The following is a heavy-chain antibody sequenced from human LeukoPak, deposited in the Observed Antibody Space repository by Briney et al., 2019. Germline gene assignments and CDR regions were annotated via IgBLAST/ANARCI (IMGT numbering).Heavy chain of an antibody. CDR1: GLSFSSYT. Sequence: GGSLRLSCAASGLSFSSYTMNWVRQAPGKGLEWVSYISSSSSYTNYADSVKGRFTISRDNAKNSLYLQMNSLRAEDTAVYYCARSPRGIAVAGTGDYWGQGTLVTVSS. CDR3: ARSPRGIAVAGTGDY. J-gene: IGHJ4*02. D-gene: IGHD6-19*01. V-gene: IGHV3-21*05. CDR2: ISSSSSYT.